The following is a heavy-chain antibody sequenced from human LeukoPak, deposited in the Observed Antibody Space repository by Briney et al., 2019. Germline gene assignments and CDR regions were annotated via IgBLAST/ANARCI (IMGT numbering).Heavy chain of an antibody. J-gene: IGHJ4*02. CDR2: IHSSGST. CDR3: ARYYCSGGTCYNFDY. CDR1: GGSISGY. Sequence: SETLSLTCSVSGGSISGYWSWIRQPPGKGLEWIGYIHSSGSTTYNPSLKSRVTMSVETSRNRFSLNLRSVTAADTAVYYCARYYCSGGTCYNFDYWGQGTLVTVSS. V-gene: IGHV4-59*01. D-gene: IGHD2-15*01.